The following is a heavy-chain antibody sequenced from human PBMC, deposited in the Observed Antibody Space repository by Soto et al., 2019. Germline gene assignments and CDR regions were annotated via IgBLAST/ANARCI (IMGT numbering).Heavy chain of an antibody. D-gene: IGHD6-19*01. J-gene: IGHJ3*02. CDR2: ISSSSSTI. CDR3: ARDHDSSGWYDAFDI. V-gene: IGHV3-48*02. Sequence: GGSLRLSCAASGFTFSSYSMNWVRQAPGKGLEWVSYISSSSSTIYYADSLKGRFTISRDNAKNSLYLQMNSLRDEDTAVYYCARDHDSSGWYDAFDIWGQGTMVTVSS. CDR1: GFTFSSYS.